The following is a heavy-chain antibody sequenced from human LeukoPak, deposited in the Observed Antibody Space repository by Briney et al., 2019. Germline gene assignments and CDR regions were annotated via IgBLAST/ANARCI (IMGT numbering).Heavy chain of an antibody. CDR1: GFTVSSNY. D-gene: IGHD5-18*01. CDR2: IYSGGST. Sequence: GGSLRLSCAASGFTVSSNYMSWVRQAPGKGLEWVSVIYSGGSTYYADSVKGRFTISRDNSKNTLYLQMNSLRAEDTAVYYCARDLYSCGYRYYYYGMDVWGQGTTVTVSS. J-gene: IGHJ6*02. CDR3: ARDLYSCGYRYYYYGMDV. V-gene: IGHV3-66*01.